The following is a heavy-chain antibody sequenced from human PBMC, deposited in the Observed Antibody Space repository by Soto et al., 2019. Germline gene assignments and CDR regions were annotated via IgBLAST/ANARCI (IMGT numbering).Heavy chain of an antibody. Sequence: QVQLVESGGGVVQPGRSLRLSCAASGFTFSSYGMHWVRQAPGKGLEWVAVIWYDGSNKYYADSVKGRFTTSRENSKXXXXXXXXXXXXXXXXXXXXXXDHXXXXXXXSCYWFDPWGQGTLVTVSS. J-gene: IGHJ5*02. CDR1: GFTFSSYG. CDR2: IWYDGSNK. CDR3: XXDHXXXXXXXSCYWFDP. V-gene: IGHV3-33*01. D-gene: IGHD2-15*01.